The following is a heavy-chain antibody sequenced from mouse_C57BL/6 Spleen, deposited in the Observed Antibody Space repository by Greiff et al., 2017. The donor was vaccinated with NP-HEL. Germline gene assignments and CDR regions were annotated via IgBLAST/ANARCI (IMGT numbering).Heavy chain of an antibody. V-gene: IGHV1-18*01. Sequence: EVQLQQSGPELVKPGASVKIPCKASGYTFTDYNMDWVKQSHGKSLEWIGDINPNNGGTIYNQKFKGKATLTVDKSSSTAYMELRSLTSEDTAVYYCARPYYYGSIYAMDYWGQGTSVTVSS. J-gene: IGHJ4*01. CDR1: GYTFTDYN. CDR3: ARPYYYGSIYAMDY. CDR2: INPNNGGT. D-gene: IGHD1-1*01.